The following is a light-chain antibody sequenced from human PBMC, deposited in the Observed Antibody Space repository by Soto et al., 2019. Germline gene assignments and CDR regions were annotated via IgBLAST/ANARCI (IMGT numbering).Light chain of an antibody. Sequence: EVVLTQSPGTLSLSPGERATLSCRASQSISSNYLAWYQQRPGQAPRLLIYDASSRATGIPDRFSGSGSGTDFTLTISRLEPEDFAVYYCQQYRTFGPGTKVDIK. CDR3: QQYRT. V-gene: IGKV3-20*01. J-gene: IGKJ3*01. CDR1: QSISSNY. CDR2: DAS.